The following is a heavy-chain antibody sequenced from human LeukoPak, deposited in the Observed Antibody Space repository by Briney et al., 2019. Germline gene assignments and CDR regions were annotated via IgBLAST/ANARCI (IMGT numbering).Heavy chain of an antibody. CDR2: INPSDSDT. J-gene: IGHJ4*02. CDR1: EYSFTNYW. D-gene: IGHD1-1*01. CDR3: ARAWNFDY. Sequence: GESLKISCKGSEYSFTNYWIARVRQMPGRGLEWMVIINPSDSDTRYSPSFQGQVTISADKSISTAYLQWSSLKASDSAMYYCARAWNFDYWGQGTLVTVSS. V-gene: IGHV5-51*01.